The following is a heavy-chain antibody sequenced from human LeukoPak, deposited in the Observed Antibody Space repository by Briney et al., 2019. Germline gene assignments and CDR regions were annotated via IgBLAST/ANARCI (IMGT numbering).Heavy chain of an antibody. D-gene: IGHD3-22*01. Sequence: GESLKISCKGSGYSFTSYWIGWVRQMPGKGLEWMGIIYPGDSDTRYSPSFQGRVTISADKSISTAYLQWSSLKASDTAMYYCARRRGWDYDSSGYDFDYWGQGTLVTVSS. J-gene: IGHJ4*02. V-gene: IGHV5-51*01. CDR3: ARRRGWDYDSSGYDFDY. CDR1: GYSFTSYW. CDR2: IYPGDSDT.